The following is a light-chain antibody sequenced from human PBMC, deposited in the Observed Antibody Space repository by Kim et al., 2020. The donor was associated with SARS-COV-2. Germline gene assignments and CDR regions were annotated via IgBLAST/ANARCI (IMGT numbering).Light chain of an antibody. CDR2: AAS. CDR3: QQYGGSAT. J-gene: IGKJ4*01. CDR1: QTVSTTH. Sequence: EIVLTQSPVTLSLSAGERATLSCRASQTVSTTHLAWYQQKPGQAPRLLIYAASTRAIGIPDRFSGGGSGTDFTLTITRLEPEDFAVYYCQQYGGSATFGEGTKVDIK. V-gene: IGKV3-20*01.